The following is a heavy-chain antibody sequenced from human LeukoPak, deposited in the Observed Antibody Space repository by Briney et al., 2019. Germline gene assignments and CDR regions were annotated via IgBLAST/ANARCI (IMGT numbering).Heavy chain of an antibody. D-gene: IGHD6-19*01. Sequence: GGSLRLSCAASGFTFSSYSMNWVRQAPGKGLEWVSYISPSSSTIYYADSGKGRFTTSRDNAKNSPYLQMNSLRAEDTAVYYCAREHTPFGSGCTAAYWGQGTLVTVSS. CDR2: ISPSSSTI. CDR3: AREHTPFGSGCTAAY. CDR1: GFTFSSYS. V-gene: IGHV3-48*01. J-gene: IGHJ4*02.